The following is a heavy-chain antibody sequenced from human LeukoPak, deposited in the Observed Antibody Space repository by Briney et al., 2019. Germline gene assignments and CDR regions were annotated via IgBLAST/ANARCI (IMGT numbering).Heavy chain of an antibody. J-gene: IGHJ4*02. CDR3: ARDPGYDYVWGSYRSFDY. CDR1: GFTFSSYE. CDR2: ISSSGSTI. V-gene: IGHV3-48*03. D-gene: IGHD3-16*02. Sequence: GGSLRLSCAASGFTFSSYEMNWVRQAPGKGLEWVSYISSSGSTIYYADSVKGRFTISRDNAKNSLYLQMNSLIAEDTAVYYCARDPGYDYVWGSYRSFDYWGQGTLVTVSS.